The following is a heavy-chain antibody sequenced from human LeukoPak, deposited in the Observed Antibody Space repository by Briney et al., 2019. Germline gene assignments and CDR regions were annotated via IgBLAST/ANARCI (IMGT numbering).Heavy chain of an antibody. CDR2: MNPNSGNT. D-gene: IGHD3-9*01. Sequence: ASVKVSCKASGYTFTSYDINWVRQATGQGLEWMGWMNPNSGNTGYAQKFQGRVTMTRNTSISTAYMELSSLRSEDTAVYYCARREILTDYYYYYYGMDVWGQGTTVTASS. CDR3: ARREILTDYYYYYYGMDV. J-gene: IGHJ6*02. CDR1: GYTFTSYD. V-gene: IGHV1-8*01.